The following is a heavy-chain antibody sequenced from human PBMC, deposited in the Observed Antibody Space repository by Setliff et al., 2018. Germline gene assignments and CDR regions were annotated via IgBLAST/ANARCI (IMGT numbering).Heavy chain of an antibody. V-gene: IGHV4-39*01. CDR2: IYYRGDT. J-gene: IGHJ4*02. CDR1: GASLNSGTYY. Sequence: SETLSLTCTVSGASLNSGTYYWGWIRQPPGKGLEWIGRIYYRGDTYYNASLKGRLTISVDTAQNQFSLRLTSVTAADTAIYYCARTGTYRYFDYWGQGALVNVSS. D-gene: IGHD1-1*01. CDR3: ARTGTYRYFDY.